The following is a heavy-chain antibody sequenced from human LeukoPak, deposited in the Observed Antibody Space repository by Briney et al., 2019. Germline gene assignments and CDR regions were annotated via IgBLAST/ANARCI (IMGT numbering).Heavy chain of an antibody. V-gene: IGHV3-20*04. D-gene: IGHD2-2*01. Sequence: GGSLRLSCAASGFTFDDYGMSWLRQAPGKGLEWVSGINWNGGSTGYADSVKGRFTISRDNAKNSLYLQMNSLIAEATALYYCARDSISHDAFDIWGQGTMVTVSS. J-gene: IGHJ3*02. CDR1: GFTFDDYG. CDR3: ARDSISHDAFDI. CDR2: INWNGGST.